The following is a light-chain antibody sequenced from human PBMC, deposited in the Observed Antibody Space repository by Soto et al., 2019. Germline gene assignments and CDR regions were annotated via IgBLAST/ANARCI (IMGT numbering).Light chain of an antibody. Sequence: EIVLTQSPGTLSLSPGEGASLSCRASQSISNNQLAWYQHKPGQSPRLLIYGASTRAPGIPDRFSGSGSGTDFTLTISRLQPEDFAVYYCQHYASSPMYTFGQGTKLENK. CDR2: GAS. J-gene: IGKJ2*01. V-gene: IGKV3-20*01. CDR1: QSISNNQ. CDR3: QHYASSPMYT.